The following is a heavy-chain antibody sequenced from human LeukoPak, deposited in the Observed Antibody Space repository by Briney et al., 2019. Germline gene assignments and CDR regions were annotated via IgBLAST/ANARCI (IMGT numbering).Heavy chain of an antibody. D-gene: IGHD3-3*01. Sequence: SETLSLTCAVYGGSFSGYYWSWIRQPPGKGLEWIGEINHSGSTNYNPSLKSRVTISVDTSKNQFSLELSSVTAADTAVYYCARGYDFWSGYSPNYYYYYMDVWGKGTTVTVSS. CDR2: INHSGST. V-gene: IGHV4-34*01. CDR1: GGSFSGYY. J-gene: IGHJ6*03. CDR3: ARGYDFWSGYSPNYYYYYMDV.